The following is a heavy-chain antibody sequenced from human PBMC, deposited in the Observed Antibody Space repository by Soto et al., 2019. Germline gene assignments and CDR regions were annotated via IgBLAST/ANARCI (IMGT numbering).Heavy chain of an antibody. CDR3: AKCQQLCNY. D-gene: IGHD6-13*01. CDR2: IYYSGST. CDR1: GGSISSYY. V-gene: IGHV4-59*12. J-gene: IGHJ4*02. Sequence: SETLSLTCTVSGGSISSYYWSWIRQPPGKGLEWIGYIYYSGSTNYNPSLKSRVTISVDTSKNQFSLKLSSVTAEDTAVYYCAKCQQLCNYWGQGTPVTVSS.